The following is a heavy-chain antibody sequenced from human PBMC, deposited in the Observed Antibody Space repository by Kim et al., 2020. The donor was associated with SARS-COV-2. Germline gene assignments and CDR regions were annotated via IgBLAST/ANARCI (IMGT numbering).Heavy chain of an antibody. Sequence: SETLSLTCTVSGGSISSSSYYWGWIRQPPGKGLEWIGSIYYSGSTYYNPSLKSRVTISVDTSKNQFSLKLSSVTAADTAVYYCAARVAVAGFDYSGQGTLVTVSS. CDR1: GGSISSSSYY. D-gene: IGHD6-19*01. V-gene: IGHV4-39*01. CDR2: IYYSGST. J-gene: IGHJ4*02. CDR3: AARVAVAGFDY.